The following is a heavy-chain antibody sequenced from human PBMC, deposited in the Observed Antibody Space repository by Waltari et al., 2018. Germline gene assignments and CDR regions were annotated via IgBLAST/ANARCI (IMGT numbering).Heavy chain of an antibody. J-gene: IGHJ4*02. V-gene: IGHV4-61*02. D-gene: IGHD1-26*01. CDR3: ARGPLLSKVDY. CDR2: IYTSGST. Sequence: QVQLQESGPGLVKPSQTLSLTCTVSGGSIDSGSYYWSWIRQPAGKGLEWIGRIYTSGSTNYNPFLKSRVTISVDTSKNQFSLNLSSVTAADTAVYYCARGPLLSKVDYWGQGTLVTVSS. CDR1: GGSIDSGSYY.